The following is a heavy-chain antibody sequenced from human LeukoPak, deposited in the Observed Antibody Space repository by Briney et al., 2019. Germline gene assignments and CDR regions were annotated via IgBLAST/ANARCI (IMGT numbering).Heavy chain of an antibody. J-gene: IGHJ4*02. CDR1: GGTFSSYA. Sequence: GASVKVSCKASGGTFSSYAISWVRHAPGQGLEWMGWINPNTGGTSYAQKSQGRVTMTRDTSISTVYMEMSRLRSDDTAVYYCARDYYDRFGYGAFDYWGQGTLVTVSS. CDR3: ARDYYDRFGYGAFDY. CDR2: INPNTGGT. V-gene: IGHV1-2*02. D-gene: IGHD3-22*01.